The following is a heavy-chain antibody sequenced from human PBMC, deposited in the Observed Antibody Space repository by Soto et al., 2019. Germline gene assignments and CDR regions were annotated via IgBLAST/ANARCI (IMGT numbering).Heavy chain of an antibody. CDR1: SGSISGSTYN. J-gene: IGHJ4*02. V-gene: IGHV4-39*01. Sequence: QLQLQESGPGLVRPSGTLSFTSTVSSGSISGSTYNWAWIRQPPGKGLEWIGSIYFSGTTYYSPSLKTRVTLFVDTSKNQFSLKLTSVTAADTAVYYCAAEISSAGHYWGQGTLVTVSS. D-gene: IGHD6-13*01. CDR3: AAEISSAGHY. CDR2: IYFSGTT.